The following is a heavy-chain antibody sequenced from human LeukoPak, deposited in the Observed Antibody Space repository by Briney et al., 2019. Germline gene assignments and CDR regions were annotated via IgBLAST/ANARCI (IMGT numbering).Heavy chain of an antibody. D-gene: IGHD3-3*01. J-gene: IGHJ4*02. CDR3: ARGFFQYFDY. V-gene: IGHV3-33*01. Sequence: PGRSLRLSCAASGFTFSSYGMHRVRQAPGKGLEWVAVIWYDGSNKYYADSVKGRFTISRDNSKNTLYLQMNSLRAEDTAVYYCARGFFQYFDYWGQGTLVTVSS. CDR2: IWYDGSNK. CDR1: GFTFSSYG.